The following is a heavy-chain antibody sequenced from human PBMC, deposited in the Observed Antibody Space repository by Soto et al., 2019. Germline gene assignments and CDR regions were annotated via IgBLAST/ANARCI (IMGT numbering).Heavy chain of an antibody. V-gene: IGHV4-31*03. CDR2: IYYSGST. J-gene: IGHJ5*02. CDR3: ATRIAAATNWFDP. CDR1: GGSISSGGYY. D-gene: IGHD6-13*01. Sequence: SETLSLTCTVSGGSISSGGYYWSWIRQHPGKGLEWIGYIYYSGSTYYNPSLKSRVTISVDTSKNKFSLKLSSVTAADTAVYYCATRIAAATNWFDPWGQGTLVTVSS.